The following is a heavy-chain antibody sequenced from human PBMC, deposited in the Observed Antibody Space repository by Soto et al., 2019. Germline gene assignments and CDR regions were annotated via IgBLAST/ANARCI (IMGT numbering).Heavy chain of an antibody. CDR1: GFTFSSYG. D-gene: IGHD3-10*01. Sequence: GGSLRLSCAASGFTFSSYGMHWVRQAPGKGLEWVAVIWYDGSNKYYADSVKGRFTISRDNSKNTLYLQMNSLRAEDTAVYYCARDPTGFPFAGMDVWGQGTTVTVSS. J-gene: IGHJ6*02. V-gene: IGHV3-33*01. CDR3: ARDPTGFPFAGMDV. CDR2: IWYDGSNK.